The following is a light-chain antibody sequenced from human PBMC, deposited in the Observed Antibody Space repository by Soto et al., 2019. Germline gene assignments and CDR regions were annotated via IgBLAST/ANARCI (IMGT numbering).Light chain of an antibody. J-gene: IGLJ1*01. CDR1: SSNIGAGYD. V-gene: IGLV1-40*01. Sequence: QSVLTQPPSVSGAPGQRVSISCTGGSSNIGAGYDVHWYQHLPGTAPKLLIYANNNRPSGVPDRFSGSKSGTSASLAITGLQAEDEDDYYCQSYDRTPSPIDVFGTGTKVTV. CDR3: QSYDRTPSPIDV. CDR2: ANN.